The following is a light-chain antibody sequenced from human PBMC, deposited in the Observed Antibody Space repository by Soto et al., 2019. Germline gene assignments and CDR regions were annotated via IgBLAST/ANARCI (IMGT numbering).Light chain of an antibody. V-gene: IGKV3-20*01. CDR2: GAS. J-gene: IGKJ1*01. CDR3: QQYGRPPWT. Sequence: IVLTHSPDTLSLSPGERVTLSCRASQSVSSYLAWYQQKPGQAPRLLIYGASSRATGIPDRFSGSGSGTDFTLTISRLEPEDFAVYYCQQYGRPPWTFGQGTKVDIK. CDR1: QSVSSY.